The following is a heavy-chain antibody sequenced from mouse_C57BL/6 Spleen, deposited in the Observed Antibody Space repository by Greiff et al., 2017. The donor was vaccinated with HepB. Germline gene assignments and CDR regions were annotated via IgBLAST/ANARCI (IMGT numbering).Heavy chain of an antibody. D-gene: IGHD4-1*01. Sequence: EVKLVESGGGLVQPGGSLSLSCAASGFTFTDYYMSWVRQPPGKALEWLGFIRNKANGYTTEYSASVKGRFTISRDNSQSILYLQMNALRAEDSATYYCARYDWDLFDYWGQGTTLTVSS. CDR3: ARYDWDLFDY. CDR1: GFTFTDYY. V-gene: IGHV7-3*01. J-gene: IGHJ2*01. CDR2: IRNKANGYTT.